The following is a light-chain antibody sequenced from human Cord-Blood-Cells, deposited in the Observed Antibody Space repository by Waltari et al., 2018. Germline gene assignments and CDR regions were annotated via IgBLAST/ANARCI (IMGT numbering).Light chain of an antibody. CDR2: LGS. CDR1: QSLLHSNGYNY. CDR3: QQDYNLFT. Sequence: DIVMPQSPLSLPVTPGEPASISCRSSQSLLHSNGYNYLDWYLQKPGQSPQLLIYLGSNRASGVPDRFSGSGSGTDFTLTISSLQPEDFAVYYCQQDYNLFTFGPGTKVDIK. V-gene: IGKV2-28*01. J-gene: IGKJ3*01.